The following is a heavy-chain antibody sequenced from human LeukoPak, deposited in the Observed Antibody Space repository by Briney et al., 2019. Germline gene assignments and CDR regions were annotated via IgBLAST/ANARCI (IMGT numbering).Heavy chain of an antibody. CDR2: IYHSGST. Sequence: PSETLSLTCAVSGGSISSGGYSWSWIRQPPGKGLEWIGYIYHSGSTYYNPSLKSRVTISVDTSKNQFSLKLSSVTAADTAVYYCARVDYYDSSGSDAFDIWGQGTMVTVSS. J-gene: IGHJ3*02. CDR1: GGSISSGGYS. D-gene: IGHD3-22*01. V-gene: IGHV4-30-2*01. CDR3: ARVDYYDSSGSDAFDI.